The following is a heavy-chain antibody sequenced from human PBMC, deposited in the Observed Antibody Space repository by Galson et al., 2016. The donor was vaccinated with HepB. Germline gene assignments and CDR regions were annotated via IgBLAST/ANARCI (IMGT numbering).Heavy chain of an antibody. Sequence: SLRLSCAASGFTFSNYWMHWVRQAPGKGLVWVSRINGDGSTTDYADSVKGRFTISRDNVKNTLYLQMNSLRAEDTAVYYCLRLSKRENFDYWGQGTLVTVSS. V-gene: IGHV3-74*01. J-gene: IGHJ4*02. D-gene: IGHD5-24*01. CDR3: LRLSKRENFDY. CDR2: INGDGSTT. CDR1: GFTFSNYW.